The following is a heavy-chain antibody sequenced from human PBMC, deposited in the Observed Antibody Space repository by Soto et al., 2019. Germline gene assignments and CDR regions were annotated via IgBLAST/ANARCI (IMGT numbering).Heavy chain of an antibody. V-gene: IGHV4-39*01. CDR1: GGSFTSTNYF. J-gene: IGHJ1*01. Sequence: QLQESGPGLVKPSETLSLTCTVSGGSFTSTNYFWGWIRQPPGKGLEWIGYMYYNGNTFYSPSLKSRVTMSADTSKRQFSLDLSSVTAADTAMYYCARLQIYDSRAAPTPIFHPWGLGAMVTVSS. CDR2: MYYNGNT. CDR3: ARLQIYDSRAAPTPIFHP. D-gene: IGHD3-22*01.